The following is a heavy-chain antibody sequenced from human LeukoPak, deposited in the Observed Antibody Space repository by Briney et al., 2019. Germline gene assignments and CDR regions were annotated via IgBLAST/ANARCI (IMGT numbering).Heavy chain of an antibody. CDR2: IQFDGNTK. J-gene: IGHJ4*02. CDR1: GFTFSTSG. D-gene: IGHD3-16*01. Sequence: TGGSLRLSCAASGFTFSTSGIHWVRQAPGKGLEWVAFIQFDGNTKLYADSVKGRFTISRDNSKNTLWLQMNSVRTEDTAVYYCAKDNPIEEVPGLGPGQWGQGTLVTVSS. CDR3: AKDNPIEEVPGLGPGQ. V-gene: IGHV3-30*02.